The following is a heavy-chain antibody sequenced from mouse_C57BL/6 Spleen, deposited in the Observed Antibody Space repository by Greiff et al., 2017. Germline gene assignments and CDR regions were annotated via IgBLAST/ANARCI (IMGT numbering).Heavy chain of an antibody. CDR1: GYTFTSYD. Sequence: VMLVESGPELVKPGASVKLSCKASGYTFTSYDINWVKQRPGQGLEWIGWIYPRDGSTKYNEKFKGKATLTVDTSSSTAYMELHSLTSEDSAVYFCARPDTTVVAHWYFDVWGTGTTVTVSS. CDR2: IYPRDGST. D-gene: IGHD1-1*01. CDR3: ARPDTTVVAHWYFDV. V-gene: IGHV1-85*01. J-gene: IGHJ1*03.